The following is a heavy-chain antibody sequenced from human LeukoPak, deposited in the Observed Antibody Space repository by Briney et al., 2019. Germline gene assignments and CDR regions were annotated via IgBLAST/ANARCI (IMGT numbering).Heavy chain of an antibody. J-gene: IGHJ5*02. CDR2: IYYSGST. V-gene: IGHV4-59*01. Sequence: KTSETLSLTCTVSVGSISSYYRSWIRQPPGKGLEWIGYIYYSGSTNYNPSPKSRGIISVDTTKSQFSLKLSSLTAADTAVYYCATVPLHFDIVTGYYNSWFDPWGQGTLVTASS. CDR1: VGSISSYY. CDR3: ATVPLHFDIVTGYYNSWFDP. D-gene: IGHD3-9*01.